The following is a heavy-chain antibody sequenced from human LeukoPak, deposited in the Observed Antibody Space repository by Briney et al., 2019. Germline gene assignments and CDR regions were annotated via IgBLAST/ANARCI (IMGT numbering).Heavy chain of an antibody. D-gene: IGHD6-6*01. Sequence: SETLSLTRAVSGHSNRLVYALGSTIRQHPGKGLEWIGYIYYSGSTYYNPPLKSRVTISVDTSKNQFSLKLSTVTAAGAVVSYCVGAVRPGEETSYWGAGALVTVSS. V-gene: IGHV4-31*11. CDR3: VGAVRPGEETSY. J-gene: IGHJ4*02. CDR1: GHSNRLVYAL. CDR2: IYYSGST.